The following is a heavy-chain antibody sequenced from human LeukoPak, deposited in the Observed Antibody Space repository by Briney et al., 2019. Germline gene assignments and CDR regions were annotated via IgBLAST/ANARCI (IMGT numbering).Heavy chain of an antibody. J-gene: IGHJ3*02. Sequence: SQTLSLTCTVSGGSISSGDYYWSWIRQPPGKGLEWIGYIYYSGSTYYNPSLKSRVTISVDTSKNQFSLKLSSVTAADTAVYYCAGDRGDYGGNSGDAFDIWGQGTMVTVSS. CDR2: IYYSGST. CDR1: GGSISSGDYY. V-gene: IGHV4-30-4*01. D-gene: IGHD4-23*01. CDR3: AGDRGDYGGNSGDAFDI.